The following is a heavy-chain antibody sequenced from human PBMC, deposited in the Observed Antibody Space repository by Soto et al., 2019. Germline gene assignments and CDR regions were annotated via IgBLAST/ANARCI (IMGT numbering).Heavy chain of an antibody. CDR2: TYYRSNWNN. CDR1: GDSVSNNSCA. J-gene: IGHJ4*02. Sequence: SQTLSLPCAVSGDSVSNNSCACNCIRQSPSRGLEWLGRTYYRSNWNNDYAVSVKGRITIYSDTSKNQFSLQLTSLTPEDTAVYFCARGVAVPGAPAFDCWGQGTLVTVSS. D-gene: IGHD6-19*01. CDR3: ARGVAVPGAPAFDC. V-gene: IGHV6-1*01.